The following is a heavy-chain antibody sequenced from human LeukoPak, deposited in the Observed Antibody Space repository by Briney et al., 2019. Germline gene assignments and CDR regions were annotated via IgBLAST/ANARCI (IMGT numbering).Heavy chain of an antibody. D-gene: IGHD1-1*01. V-gene: IGHV4-59*01. CDR3: AREGTSGTHLNWFDP. CDR2: IYGSGST. Sequence: PSETLSLTCTVSGGSISSYYWSWIRQPPGKGLEWIGHIYGSGSTNYNPSLKSRVTLSVDTSKNQFSLKLSSVTAADTAMYYCAREGTSGTHLNWFDPWGQGTLVTVSS. CDR1: GGSISSYY. J-gene: IGHJ5*02.